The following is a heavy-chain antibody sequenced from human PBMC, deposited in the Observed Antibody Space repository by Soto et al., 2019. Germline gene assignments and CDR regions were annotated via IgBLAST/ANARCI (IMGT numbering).Heavy chain of an antibody. J-gene: IGHJ4*02. V-gene: IGHV4-59*01. CDR2: IYYSGST. Sequence: SETLSLTCTVSGGSISSYYWSWIRQPPGKGLEWIGYIYYSGSTNYNPSLKSRVTISVDTSKNQFSLKLSSVTAADTAVYYCARGGVDYIWGSYPHRFDYWGQGTLVTVSP. CDR1: GGSISSYY. D-gene: IGHD3-16*02. CDR3: ARGGVDYIWGSYPHRFDY.